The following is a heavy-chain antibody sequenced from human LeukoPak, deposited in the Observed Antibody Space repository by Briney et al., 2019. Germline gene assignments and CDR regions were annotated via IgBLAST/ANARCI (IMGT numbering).Heavy chain of an antibody. D-gene: IGHD2-15*01. CDR3: ARGEGYCSGGSCYFPFDY. J-gene: IGHJ4*02. V-gene: IGHV4-34*01. CDR2: INHSGST. CDR1: GGSFSGYY. Sequence: SETLSLTCAVYGGSFSGYYWSWIRQPPGKGLEWIGEINHSGSTNYNPSLKSRVTISVDTSKNQFSLKLSSVTAADTAVYYCARGEGYCSGGSCYFPFDYWGQGTLVTVSS.